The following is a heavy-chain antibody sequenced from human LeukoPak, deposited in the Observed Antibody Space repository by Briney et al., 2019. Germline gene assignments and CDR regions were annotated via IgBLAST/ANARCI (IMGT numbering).Heavy chain of an antibody. D-gene: IGHD6-13*01. Sequence: GGSLRLSCAASGFTFTRYAMSWVRQASGKRLEWVSAISGSGNTTYYADSVKGRFTISRDNSKNTLYLQMNSLRAEDTAVYYCAKGRYSSSFGGQGTLVTVSS. CDR3: AKGRYSSSF. J-gene: IGHJ4*02. V-gene: IGHV3-23*01. CDR2: ISGSGNTT. CDR1: GFTFTRYA.